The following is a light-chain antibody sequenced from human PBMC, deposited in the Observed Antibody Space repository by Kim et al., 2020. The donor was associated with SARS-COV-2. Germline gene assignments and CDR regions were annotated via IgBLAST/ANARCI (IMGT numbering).Light chain of an antibody. CDR2: DVN. V-gene: IGLV2-14*03. CDR3: SAYISSTLV. CDR1: ISDICSFNF. J-gene: IGLJ2*01. Sequence: PGQSITISCTATISDICSFNFVSWYQQHPGKAPKLMIFDVNNRPSGVSHRFSGSKSGNTASLTISGLQADDEADYYCSAYISSTLVFGGGTQLTVL.